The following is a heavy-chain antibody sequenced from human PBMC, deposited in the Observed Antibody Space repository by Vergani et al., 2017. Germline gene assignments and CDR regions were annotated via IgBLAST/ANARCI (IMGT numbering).Heavy chain of an antibody. D-gene: IGHD2-21*01. Sequence: QVQLQESGPGLVKPSQTLSLTCTVSGGSISSGGYYWSWIRQPPGKGMEWIGYLYYSGSTYYNPSLNSRVTLSVDTSKNQFSLKLSSVTAADTAVYYCARGVVARDYYYYYYMDVWGKGP. J-gene: IGHJ6*03. V-gene: IGHV4-31*03. CDR3: ARGVVARDYYYYYYMDV. CDR1: GGSISSGGYY. CDR2: LYYSGST.